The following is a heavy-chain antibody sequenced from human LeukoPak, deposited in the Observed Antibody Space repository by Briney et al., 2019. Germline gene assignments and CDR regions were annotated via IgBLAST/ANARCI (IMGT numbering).Heavy chain of an antibody. Sequence: SETLSLTCSGSGGSVTSYYWNWIRQTPDKGLEWIAYIYHSGLTRYNPSLKSRVTISMDTSKYHISLKVASVTAADTGFYYCARTCDSYAYHFWGQRTQVTVSS. D-gene: IGHD3-22*01. CDR2: IYHSGLT. CDR1: GGSVTSYY. V-gene: IGHV4-59*08. CDR3: ARTCDSYAYHF. J-gene: IGHJ4*02.